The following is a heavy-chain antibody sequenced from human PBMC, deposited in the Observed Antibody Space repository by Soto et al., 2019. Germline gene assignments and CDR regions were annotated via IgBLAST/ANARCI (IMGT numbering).Heavy chain of an antibody. J-gene: IGHJ6*03. V-gene: IGHV1-69*04. CDR3: AREDGDHYYYYMDV. Sequence: GASVKVSCKACGGTFSSYTISWVRQAPGQGLEWMGRIIPILGIANYAQKFQGRVTITADKSTSTAYMELSSLRSEDTAVYYCAREDGDHYYYYMDVWGKGTTVTVSS. CDR1: GGTFSSYT. CDR2: IIPILGIA.